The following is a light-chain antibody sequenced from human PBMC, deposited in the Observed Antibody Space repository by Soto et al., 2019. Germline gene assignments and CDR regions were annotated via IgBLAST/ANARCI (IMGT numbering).Light chain of an antibody. V-gene: IGKV3-11*01. CDR1: QSDSSY. J-gene: IGKJ4*01. CDR2: DAS. CDR3: QQRSNWPLT. Sequence: EIVLTQSQATLSLSPGERTTLSCRASQSDSSYLAWYQQKPGQAPRLLIYDASNRATGIPARFSGSGSGTDFTLTISSLEPEDFAVYYCQQRSNWPLTFGGGTKVDI.